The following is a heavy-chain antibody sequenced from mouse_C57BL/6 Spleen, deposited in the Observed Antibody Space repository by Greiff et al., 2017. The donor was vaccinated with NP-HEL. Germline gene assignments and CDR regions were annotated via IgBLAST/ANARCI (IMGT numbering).Heavy chain of an antibody. Sequence: QVQLKQSGPELVKPGASVKISCKASGYAFSSSWMNWVKQRPGKGLEWIGRIYPGDGDTNYNGKFKGKATLTADKSSSTAYMPLCSLTSEDSAVYFCAREIDYYGSNWYFDVWGTGTTVTVSS. D-gene: IGHD1-1*01. CDR2: IYPGDGDT. CDR1: GYAFSSSW. J-gene: IGHJ1*03. V-gene: IGHV1-82*01. CDR3: AREIDYYGSNWYFDV.